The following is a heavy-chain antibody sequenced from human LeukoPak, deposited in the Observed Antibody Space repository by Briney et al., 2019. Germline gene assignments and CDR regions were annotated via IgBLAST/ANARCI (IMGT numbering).Heavy chain of an antibody. Sequence: GGSLRLSCVVSGFTFSSYWMSWVRQAPGKGLEWVANIKQDGSEKYYVDSVKGRFTISRDNAKNSLYLQMNSLRAEDTAVYYCVREGYSYLVYYFDYWGQGTLVTVSS. CDR2: IKQDGSEK. CDR3: VREGYSYLVYYFDY. V-gene: IGHV3-7*01. CDR1: GFTFSSYW. D-gene: IGHD5-18*01. J-gene: IGHJ4*02.